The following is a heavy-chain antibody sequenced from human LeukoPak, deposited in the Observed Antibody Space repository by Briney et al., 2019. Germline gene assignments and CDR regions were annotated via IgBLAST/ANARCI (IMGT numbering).Heavy chain of an antibody. CDR3: AGDVSTRNWARNDVDY. J-gene: IGHJ4*02. D-gene: IGHD1-1*01. Sequence: PGGSLRLSCAASGFTFSSYSMNWVRQAPGKGLEWVSSISSSSSYIYYADSVKGRFTISRDNAKNSLYLQMNSLRAEDTAVYYCAGDVSTRNWARNDVDYWGQGTLVTVSS. CDR1: GFTFSSYS. CDR2: ISSSSSYI. V-gene: IGHV3-21*01.